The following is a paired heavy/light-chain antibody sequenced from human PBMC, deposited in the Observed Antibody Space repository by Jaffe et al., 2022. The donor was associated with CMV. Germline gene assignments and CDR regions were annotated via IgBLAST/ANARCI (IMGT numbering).Light chain of an antibody. CDR2: AAS. V-gene: IGKV1-9*01. CDR3: QQLNSYPFT. J-gene: IGKJ3*01. Sequence: DIQLTQSPSFLSASVGDRVTITCRASQGISSYLAWYQQKPGKAPKLLIYAASTLQSGVPSRFSGSGSGTEFTLTISSLQPEDFATYYCQQLNSYPFTFGPGTKVDIK. CDR1: QGISSY.
Heavy chain of an antibody. J-gene: IGHJ6*02. CDR3: ARIRYYYGSGSRGPGGMDV. CDR1: GFSLSTSGMC. Sequence: QVTLRESGPALVKPTQTLTLTCTFSGFSLSTSGMCVSWIRQPPGKALEWLALIDWDDDKYYSTSLKTRLTISKDTSKNQVVLTMTNMDPVDTATYYCARIRYYYGSGSRGPGGMDVWGQGTTVTVSS. CDR2: IDWDDDK. D-gene: IGHD3-10*01. V-gene: IGHV2-70*01.